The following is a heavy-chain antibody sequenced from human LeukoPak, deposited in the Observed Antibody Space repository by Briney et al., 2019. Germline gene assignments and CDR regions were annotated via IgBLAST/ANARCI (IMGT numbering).Heavy chain of an antibody. D-gene: IGHD2-15*01. CDR1: GFTFSSYA. J-gene: IGHJ5*02. CDR3: AKDTQGYCSGGSCLS. CDR2: ISGSGGST. V-gene: IGHV3-23*01. Sequence: GGSLRLSCAASGFTFSSYAMSWVRQAPGKGLEWVSAISGSGGSTYYADSVKGRFTISRDNSKNTLYLQMNSLRAEDTAVYYCAKDTQGYCSGGSCLSWGQGTLVTVSS.